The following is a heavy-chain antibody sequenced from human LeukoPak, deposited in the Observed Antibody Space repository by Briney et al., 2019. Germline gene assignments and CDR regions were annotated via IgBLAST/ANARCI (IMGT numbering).Heavy chain of an antibody. CDR3: AKDRAYYSDSSGYYLVRAYDY. CDR1: GFTFSSYA. D-gene: IGHD3-22*01. CDR2: ISGSGGST. Sequence: GGSLRLSCAASGFTFSSYAMSWVRQAPGKGLEWVSAISGSGGSTYYADSVKGRFTISRDNSKNTLYLQMNSLRAEDTAVYYCAKDRAYYSDSSGYYLVRAYDYWGQETLVTVSS. V-gene: IGHV3-23*01. J-gene: IGHJ4*02.